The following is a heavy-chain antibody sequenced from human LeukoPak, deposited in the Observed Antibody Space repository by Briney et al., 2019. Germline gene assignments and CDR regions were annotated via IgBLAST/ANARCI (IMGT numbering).Heavy chain of an antibody. CDR2: ISYDGSNK. Sequence: GGSLRLSCAASGFTFSTYAMTWVRQAPGKGLEWVAVISYDGSNKYYADSVKGRFTISRGNSKNTLYLQMNSLRAEDTAVYYCARTRGYSYGFDYWGQGTLVTVSS. D-gene: IGHD5-18*01. CDR3: ARTRGYSYGFDY. J-gene: IGHJ4*02. CDR1: GFTFSTYA. V-gene: IGHV3-30-3*01.